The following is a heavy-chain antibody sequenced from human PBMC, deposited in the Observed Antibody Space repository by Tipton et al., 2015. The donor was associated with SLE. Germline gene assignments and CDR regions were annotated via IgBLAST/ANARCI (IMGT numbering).Heavy chain of an antibody. V-gene: IGHV4-59*02. CDR2: VHYSGTT. D-gene: IGHD3-3*01. CDR3: ARGYYDFLSGSKRFDP. CDR1: GGSVSGHY. J-gene: IGHJ5*02. Sequence: TLSLTCTVSGGSVSGHYRSWIRQPPGKGLEWIRNVHYSGTTNYNPSLKSRVTISVDMSKNQVSLKLTSVTAADTAVYYCARGYYDFLSGSKRFDPWGQGILVTVSS.